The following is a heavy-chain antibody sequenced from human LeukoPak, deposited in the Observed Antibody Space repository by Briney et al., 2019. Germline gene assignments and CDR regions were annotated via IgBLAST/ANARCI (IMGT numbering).Heavy chain of an antibody. CDR2: IYTSGST. J-gene: IGHJ6*03. Sequence: SSETLSLTCTVSGGSISSYYWSWIRQPAGKGLEWIGRIYTSGSTSYNPSLKSRVTMSVDTSKNQFSLKLSSVTAADTAVYYCATRYNSGSYRYYYYYYYMDVWGKGTTVTVSS. D-gene: IGHD1-26*01. CDR1: GGSISSYY. V-gene: IGHV4-4*07. CDR3: ATRYNSGSYRYYYYYYYMDV.